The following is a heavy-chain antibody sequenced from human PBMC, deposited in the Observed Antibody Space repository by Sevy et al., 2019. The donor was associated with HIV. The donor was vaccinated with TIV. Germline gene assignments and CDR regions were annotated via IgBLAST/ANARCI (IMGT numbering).Heavy chain of an antibody. D-gene: IGHD3-3*01. Sequence: ASVKVSCKASGGTFSSYAISWVRQAPGQGLEWMGGIIPIFGTANYAQKFQGRVTITADESTSTAYMELSSLGSEDTAVYYCARPDFWSGYYQDYYYYGMDVWGQGTTVTVSS. J-gene: IGHJ6*02. CDR2: IIPIFGTA. V-gene: IGHV1-69*13. CDR3: ARPDFWSGYYQDYYYYGMDV. CDR1: GGTFSSYA.